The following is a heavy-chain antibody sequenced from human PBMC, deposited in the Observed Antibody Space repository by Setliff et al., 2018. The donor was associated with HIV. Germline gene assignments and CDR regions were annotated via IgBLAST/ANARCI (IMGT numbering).Heavy chain of an antibody. CDR2: ISSSSSTI. V-gene: IGHV3-48*01. J-gene: IGHJ4*02. Sequence: GGSLRLSCAASGFALNGYTVSWVRQAPGKGLEWVSYISSSSSTIYYADSVKGRFTISRDNAKNSLYLQMNSLRAEDTAVYYCARDHQFYDICDYWGQGTLVTVSS. CDR3: ARDHQFYDICDY. CDR1: GFALNGYT. D-gene: IGHD3-9*01.